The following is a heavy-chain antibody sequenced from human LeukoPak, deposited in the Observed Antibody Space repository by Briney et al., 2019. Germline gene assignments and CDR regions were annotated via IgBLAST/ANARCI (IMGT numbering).Heavy chain of an antibody. Sequence: PGRSLRLSCAASGFTFSSYAMHWVRQAPGKGLEWVAVISYDGSNKYYADSVKGRFTISRDNSKNTLYLQMNSQRAEDTAVYYCASWGTDWGQGTLVTVSS. CDR1: GFTFSSYA. D-gene: IGHD3-16*01. J-gene: IGHJ4*02. CDR2: ISYDGSNK. CDR3: ASWGTD. V-gene: IGHV3-30*04.